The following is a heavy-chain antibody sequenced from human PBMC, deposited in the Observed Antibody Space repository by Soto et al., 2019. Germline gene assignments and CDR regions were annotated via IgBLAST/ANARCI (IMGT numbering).Heavy chain of an antibody. CDR2: IIPIFGTA. Sequence: QVQLVQSGAEVKKPGSSVKVSCKASGGTFSSYAISWVRQAPGQGLEWMGGIIPIFGTANYAQKFQGRVTITADESTSTAYMELSSLRSEDTAVYYCATSSSSGLKHYYYYGMDVWGQGTTVTVSS. CDR1: GGTFSSYA. J-gene: IGHJ6*02. V-gene: IGHV1-69*12. CDR3: ATSSSSGLKHYYYYGMDV. D-gene: IGHD6-6*01.